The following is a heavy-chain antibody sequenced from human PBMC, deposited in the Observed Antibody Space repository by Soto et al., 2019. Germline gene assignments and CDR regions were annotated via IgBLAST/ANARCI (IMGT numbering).Heavy chain of an antibody. V-gene: IGHV5-51*01. CDR3: ARPAYYDILTGYYRAFDI. J-gene: IGHJ3*02. D-gene: IGHD3-9*01. CDR1: GYSLTSYC. Sequence: CKGSGYSLTSYCICWVRQMPGKGLEWMGIIYPGDSDTRYSPSFQGQVTISADKSISTAYLQWSSLKASDTAMYYCARPAYYDILTGYYRAFDIWGQGTMVTVSS. CDR2: IYPGDSDT.